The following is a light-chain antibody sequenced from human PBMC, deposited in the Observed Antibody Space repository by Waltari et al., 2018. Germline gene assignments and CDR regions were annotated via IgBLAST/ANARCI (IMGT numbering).Light chain of an antibody. J-gene: IGLJ1*01. V-gene: IGLV2-18*02. CDR2: EVR. CDR3: SSYTSSSTYV. Sequence: QSALTQPPSVSGSPGQSVTISCTGTSSDVGTYNRVSWYQQPPGTAPNPLIYEVRNRPSGVPDRFSGSKSGNTASLTISGLQAEDEADYYCSSYTSSSTYVFGTGTKVTVL. CDR1: SSDVGTYNR.